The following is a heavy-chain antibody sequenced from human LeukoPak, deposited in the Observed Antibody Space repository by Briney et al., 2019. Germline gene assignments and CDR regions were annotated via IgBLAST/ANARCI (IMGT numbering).Heavy chain of an antibody. J-gene: IGHJ3*02. CDR2: IIPIFGTA. CDR3: ARAIVAVTTPNGAFGI. Sequence: SVKVSCKASGGTFSGSAISWVRQAPGQGLEWMGEIIPIFGTANYAQKFQDRVTITADESTSTAYMELNSLRSEDSAVYYCARAIVAVTTPNGAFGIWGQGTLVTVSS. V-gene: IGHV1-69*13. CDR1: GGTFSGSA. D-gene: IGHD4-11*01.